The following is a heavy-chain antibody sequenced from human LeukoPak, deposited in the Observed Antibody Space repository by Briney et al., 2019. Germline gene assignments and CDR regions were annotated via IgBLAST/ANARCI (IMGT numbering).Heavy chain of an antibody. J-gene: IGHJ3*02. Sequence: ASVTDSCKASGYTFTSYGIGWVRQAPGQGLEWMGWISTYNGKRNYAQKFQDRVTMTTDTSTSTAYMELRSLRSDDTAIYHCAKNYDYDINGYWGAFDIWGQGTMVTVSS. D-gene: IGHD3-22*01. CDR3: AKNYDYDINGYWGAFDI. V-gene: IGHV1-18*01. CDR1: GYTFTSYG. CDR2: ISTYNGKR.